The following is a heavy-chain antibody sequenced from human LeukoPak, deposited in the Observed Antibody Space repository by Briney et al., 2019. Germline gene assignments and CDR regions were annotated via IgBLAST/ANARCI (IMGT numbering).Heavy chain of an antibody. J-gene: IGHJ4*02. Sequence: PGRSLRLSCAASGFTFSSYGMHWVRQAPGKGLEWVAVIWYDGSNKYYADSVKGRFTISRDNSKNTLYLQMNSLRVEDTAVYYCARALITMVRGVRRGYFDYWGQGTLVTVSS. CDR3: ARALITMVRGVRRGYFDY. D-gene: IGHD3-10*01. V-gene: IGHV3-33*08. CDR1: GFTFSSYG. CDR2: IWYDGSNK.